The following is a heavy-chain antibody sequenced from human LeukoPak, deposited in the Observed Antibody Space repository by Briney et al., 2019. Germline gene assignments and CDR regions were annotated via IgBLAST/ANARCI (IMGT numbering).Heavy chain of an antibody. V-gene: IGHV1-46*01. CDR2: ISSGDVTT. Sequence: GASVKVSCKASGYTFTTSYMHCVRHAPGHALEWMGIISSGDVTTNYAQKFQDRVTMRTDTSASTVYVDLSSLRSEDTAVYYCARTRGYGYVDYWGQGTLVTVSS. CDR3: ARTRGYGYVDY. CDR1: GYTFTTSY. J-gene: IGHJ4*02. D-gene: IGHD2-15*01.